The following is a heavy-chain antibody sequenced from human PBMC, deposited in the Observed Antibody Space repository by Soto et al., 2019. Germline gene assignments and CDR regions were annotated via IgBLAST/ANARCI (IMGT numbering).Heavy chain of an antibody. CDR1: GGSFSGYY. D-gene: IGHD6-13*01. CDR2: INHSGST. CDR3: ARGGVGYSTSWYNFRPYGMDV. Sequence: GTLALTCAVYGGSFSGYYWSWIRQPAGKGLEWIGEINHSGSTNYNPSLKSRVTISVDTSKNQFSLKLSSVTAADTAVYYCARGGVGYSTSWYNFRPYGMDVWGQGTTVTVSS. V-gene: IGHV4-34*01. J-gene: IGHJ6*02.